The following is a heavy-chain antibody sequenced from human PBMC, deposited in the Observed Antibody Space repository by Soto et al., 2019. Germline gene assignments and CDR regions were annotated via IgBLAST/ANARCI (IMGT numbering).Heavy chain of an antibody. D-gene: IGHD5-12*01. CDR1: GYTFTGYY. CDR2: INPNSGGT. V-gene: IGHV1-2*04. CDR3: ARGRTTHVNIVATTPDFDY. J-gene: IGHJ4*02. Sequence: GASVKVSCKASGYTFTGYYMHWVRQAPGQGLEWMGWINPNSGGTNYAQKFQGWVTMTRDTSISTAYMELSRLRSDDTAVYYCARGRTTHVNIVATTPDFDYWSQGTLVTVSS.